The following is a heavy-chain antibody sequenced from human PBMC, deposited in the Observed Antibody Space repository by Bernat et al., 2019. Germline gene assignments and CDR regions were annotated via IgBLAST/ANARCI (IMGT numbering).Heavy chain of an antibody. J-gene: IGHJ4*02. CDR1: GFTFSDYY. Sequence: QVQLVESGGGLVKPGGSLRLSCAASGFTFSDYYMSWIRQAPGKGLEWVSYISSSSSYTTYADSVKHRFPISRDNAKISLYLQMNSLRTKNATVYYCARNRIHYDILTGYYLFDYWGQGTLVTVSS. CDR3: ARNRIHYDILTGYYLFDY. CDR2: ISSSSSYT. V-gene: IGHV3-11*05. D-gene: IGHD3-9*01.